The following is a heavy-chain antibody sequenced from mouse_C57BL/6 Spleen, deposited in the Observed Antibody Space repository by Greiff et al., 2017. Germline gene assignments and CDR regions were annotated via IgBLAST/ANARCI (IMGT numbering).Heavy chain of an antibody. CDR3: ARQGTGTDWFAY. J-gene: IGHJ3*01. CDR1: GFTFSSYG. V-gene: IGHV5-6*01. Sequence: EVMLVESGGDLVKPGGSLKLSCAASGFTFSSYGMSWVRQTPDKRLEWVATISSGGSYTYYPDSVKGRFTISRDNAKNTLYLQMSSLKSEDTAMYYCARQGTGTDWFAYWGQGTLGTVSA. D-gene: IGHD4-1*01. CDR2: ISSGGSYT.